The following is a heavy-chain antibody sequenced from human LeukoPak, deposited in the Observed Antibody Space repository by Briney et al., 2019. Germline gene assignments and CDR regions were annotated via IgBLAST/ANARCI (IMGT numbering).Heavy chain of an antibody. CDR2: IGIDSGNT. CDR1: GFPFIEYS. J-gene: IGHJ4*02. D-gene: IGHD1-1*01. V-gene: IGHV3-11*06. Sequence: GGSLRLSCTASGFPFIEYSMSWVRQAPGKGLEWISYIGIDSGNTKYADSVRGRFTISADKAKNSLYLQMNSLRVEDTAVYYSARDHNDAFDNWGQGTLVPVAS. CDR3: ARDHNDAFDN.